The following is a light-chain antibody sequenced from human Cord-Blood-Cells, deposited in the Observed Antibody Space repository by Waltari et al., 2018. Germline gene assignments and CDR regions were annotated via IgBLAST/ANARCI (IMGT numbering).Light chain of an antibody. CDR3: CSYAGSSTFVV. CDR1: RSDDGSYNL. CDR2: EVS. J-gene: IGLJ2*01. Sequence: QSALTQPASVSGSPGQSITIACTGTRSDDGSYNLGSWYQQHPGKAPKLMIYEVSKRPSGVSNRFSGSKSGNTASLTISGLQAEDEADYYCCSYAGSSTFVVFGGGTKLTVL. V-gene: IGLV2-23*02.